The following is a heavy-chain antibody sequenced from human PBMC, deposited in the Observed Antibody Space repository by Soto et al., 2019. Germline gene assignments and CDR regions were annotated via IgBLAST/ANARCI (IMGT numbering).Heavy chain of an antibody. V-gene: IGHV3-23*01. Sequence: EVQLLESGGGLVQPGGSLSLSCAASGFTFSRHAISWVRQAPGQGLEWVSAISGSGGSTYYADSVRGRFTISRDNSKNTLDLQMNSLRAEDTAVYYCAKVGYYDFWGVAKNWFDPWGQGTLVTVSS. J-gene: IGHJ5*02. D-gene: IGHD3-3*01. CDR1: GFTFSRHA. CDR3: AKVGYYDFWGVAKNWFDP. CDR2: ISGSGGST.